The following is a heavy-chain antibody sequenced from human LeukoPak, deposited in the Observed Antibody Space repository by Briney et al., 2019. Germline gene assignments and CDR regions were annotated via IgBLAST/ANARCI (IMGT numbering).Heavy chain of an antibody. V-gene: IGHV3-7*03. Sequence: GGSLRLSCVASGLTFRLYWMTWVRQAPGKGLEWVASINHNGNVNYYVDSVKGRFTISRDNAKNSLYLQMSNLRAEDTAVYFCARGGGLDVWGQGATVTVSS. CDR1: GLTFRLYW. D-gene: IGHD3-16*01. CDR2: INHNGNVN. CDR3: ARGGGLDV. J-gene: IGHJ6*02.